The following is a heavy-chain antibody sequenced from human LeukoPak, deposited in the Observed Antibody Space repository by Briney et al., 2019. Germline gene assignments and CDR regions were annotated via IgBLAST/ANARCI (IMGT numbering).Heavy chain of an antibody. CDR1: GFNLDHAE. D-gene: IGHD2-21*01. J-gene: IGHJ4*02. Sequence: GGSLRLSCAASGFNLDHAEMNWVRQAPGKGLQRIAYISNGGSTIHYADSVKGRFTISRDNAKNSLSLQMNSLRAEDTGVYYCARHDTGDAFDFWGQGARVTVSS. V-gene: IGHV3-48*03. CDR3: ARHDTGDAFDF. CDR2: ISNGGSTI.